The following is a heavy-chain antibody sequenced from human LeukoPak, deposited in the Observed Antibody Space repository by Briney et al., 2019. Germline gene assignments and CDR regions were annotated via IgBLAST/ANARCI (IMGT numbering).Heavy chain of an antibody. D-gene: IGHD3-9*01. Sequence: SETLSLTCTVSGGSISSYYWSWIRQPPGKGLEWIGYIYYSGSTNYNPSLKSRVTISVDTSKNQFSLKLSSVTAADAAVYYCARQGILRYFDWERWFDPWGQGTLVTVSS. J-gene: IGHJ5*02. CDR2: IYYSGST. CDR3: ARQGILRYFDWERWFDP. CDR1: GGSISSYY. V-gene: IGHV4-59*08.